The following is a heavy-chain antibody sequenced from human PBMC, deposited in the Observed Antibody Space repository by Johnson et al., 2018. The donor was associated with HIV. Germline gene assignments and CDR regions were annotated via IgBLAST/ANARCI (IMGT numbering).Heavy chain of an antibody. Sequence: VQLVESGGDLVQPGGSLRLSCVASGFSATTYYMTWVRQAPRKGLEWVSLIYTSGDTFYADSVKGRFTISRDNAKNSLYLQMNSLKIEDTAVYYCSTGDIVVVAGAMLLPLHDAFDIWGQGTMVTVSS. D-gene: IGHD2-15*01. CDR1: GFSATTYY. CDR3: STGDIVVVAGAMLLPLHDAFDI. CDR2: IYTSGDT. J-gene: IGHJ3*02. V-gene: IGHV3-66*01.